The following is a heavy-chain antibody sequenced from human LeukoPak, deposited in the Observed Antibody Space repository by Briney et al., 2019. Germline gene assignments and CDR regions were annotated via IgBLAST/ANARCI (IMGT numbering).Heavy chain of an antibody. D-gene: IGHD2-15*01. Sequence: GGSLRLSCAASGFTFSSYGMHWVRQAPGKGLEWVAVIWYDGSNKYYADSVKGRFTISRDNSKNTLYLQMNSQRAEDTAVYYCARDWWDYYGMDVWGQGTTVTVSS. V-gene: IGHV3-33*01. CDR2: IWYDGSNK. CDR1: GFTFSSYG. CDR3: ARDWWDYYGMDV. J-gene: IGHJ6*02.